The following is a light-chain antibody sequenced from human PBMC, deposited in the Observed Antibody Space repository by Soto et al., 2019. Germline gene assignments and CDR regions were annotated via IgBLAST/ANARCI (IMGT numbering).Light chain of an antibody. V-gene: IGKV3-20*01. CDR1: QSVSSSY. J-gene: IGKJ1*01. CDR3: QQYGSSPWT. Sequence: EIVLTQSPGTLSLSPGERATLSCRASQSVSSSYLAWYQQKPGQAPKLLIDGASRRATGIPDRFSGSGSGSDFTLTVSRLEPEDFAVYYCQQYGSSPWTFGQGTKVDNK. CDR2: GAS.